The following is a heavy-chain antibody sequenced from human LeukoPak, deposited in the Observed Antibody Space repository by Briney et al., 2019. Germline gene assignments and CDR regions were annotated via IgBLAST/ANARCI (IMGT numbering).Heavy chain of an antibody. CDR3: ARALGILTGTIEIDY. CDR1: GYTFTSYG. V-gene: IGHV1-18*01. Sequence: ASVKVSCKASGYTFTSYGISWVRQAPGQGLEWMGWISAYNGNTNYAQKLQGRVTMTTDTSTSTAYMELRSLRSDDTAVYYCARALGILTGTIEIDYWGQGTLVTVSS. D-gene: IGHD3-9*01. J-gene: IGHJ4*02. CDR2: ISAYNGNT.